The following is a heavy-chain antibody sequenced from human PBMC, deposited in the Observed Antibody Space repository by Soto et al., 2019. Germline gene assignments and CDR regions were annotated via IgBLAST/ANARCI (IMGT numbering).Heavy chain of an antibody. D-gene: IGHD3-16*02. CDR1: GYTFTSYA. J-gene: IGHJ4*02. CDR2: INAGNGNT. Sequence: AASVKVSCKACGYTFTSYAMHWVRQAPGQRLEWMGWINAGNGNTKYSQKFQGRVTITRDTSASTAYMELSSLRSEDTAVYYCARAYYIWGSYRPNDDYWGQGTLVTVSS. V-gene: IGHV1-3*01. CDR3: ARAYYIWGSYRPNDDY.